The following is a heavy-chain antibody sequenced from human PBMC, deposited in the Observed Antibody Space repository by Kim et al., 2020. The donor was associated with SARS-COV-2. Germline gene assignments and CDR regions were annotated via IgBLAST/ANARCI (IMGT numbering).Heavy chain of an antibody. CDR1: GFTFSSYA. D-gene: IGHD3-22*01. CDR2: VSGRGDTT. CDR3: VGGYYDSDSARYC. Sequence: GGSLRLSCATSGFTFSSYAMSWVRQAPGKGLEWVSAVSGRGDTTFYADSVRGRFIISRDNSKNTLYLQMKGLRVDDTAVYFCVGGYYDSDSARYCCGQGTLVTVSS. J-gene: IGHJ4*02. V-gene: IGHV3-23*01.